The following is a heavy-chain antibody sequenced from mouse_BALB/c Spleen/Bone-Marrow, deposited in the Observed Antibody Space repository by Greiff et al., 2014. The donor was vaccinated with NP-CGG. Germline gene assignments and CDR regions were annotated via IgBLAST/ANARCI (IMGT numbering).Heavy chain of an antibody. Sequence: VKLEESGHGLVAPSQSLSITCTVSGFSLTSYGVHWVRQPPGKVLEWLGVIWAGGSTNYNSALMSRLSISKDNSKSQVFLKMNSLQTDDTAMYYCARGSYYEGAMDYWGQGTSVTVSS. J-gene: IGHJ4*01. CDR3: ARGSYYEGAMDY. CDR1: GFSLTSYG. V-gene: IGHV2-9*02. CDR2: IWAGGST. D-gene: IGHD1-1*01.